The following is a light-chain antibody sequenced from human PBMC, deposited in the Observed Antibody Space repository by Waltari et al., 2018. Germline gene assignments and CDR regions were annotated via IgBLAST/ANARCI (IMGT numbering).Light chain of an antibody. Sequence: QSALTQPASVSGSRGQSITISWTGTRNDIGDYNYVSWYQHPAGKAPKLMIYDVTERPSGVSKRFSGSKSGNTASPTISGLQADDEADYDCTSFSTISTSLFGGGTKVTVL. CDR1: RNDIGDYNY. V-gene: IGLV2-14*03. J-gene: IGLJ3*02. CDR3: TSFSTISTSL. CDR2: DVT.